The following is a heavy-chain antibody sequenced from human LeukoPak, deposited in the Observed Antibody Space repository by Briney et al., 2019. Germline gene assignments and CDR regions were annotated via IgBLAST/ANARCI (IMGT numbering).Heavy chain of an antibody. CDR3: ARAGYYYGSGSYHPEYDY. D-gene: IGHD3-10*01. CDR2: ISSSGSTT. V-gene: IGHV3-48*03. Sequence: GESLRLSCAASGFTLSSYEMNWVRQAPGKGLEWVSYISSSGSTTYYADSVKGRFTISRDNAKNSLYLQMNSLRAEDTAVYYCARAGYYYGSGSYHPEYDYWGQGTLVTVSS. CDR1: GFTLSSYE. J-gene: IGHJ4*02.